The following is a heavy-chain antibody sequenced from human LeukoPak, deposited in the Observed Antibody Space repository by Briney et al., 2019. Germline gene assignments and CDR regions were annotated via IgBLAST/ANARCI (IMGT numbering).Heavy chain of an antibody. CDR3: ARTPYDSSGHYFDY. J-gene: IGHJ4*02. Sequence: SETLSLTCSVSGAPLRSHYWAWIRQSPGKGLEWIGSIYYSGRTYYSPTLKSRVTISVDTTKNQFSLRLSSVTAADTAVYYCARTPYDSSGHYFDYWGQGTLVTVSS. D-gene: IGHD3-22*01. CDR2: IYYSGRT. V-gene: IGHV4-39*01. CDR1: GAPLRSHY.